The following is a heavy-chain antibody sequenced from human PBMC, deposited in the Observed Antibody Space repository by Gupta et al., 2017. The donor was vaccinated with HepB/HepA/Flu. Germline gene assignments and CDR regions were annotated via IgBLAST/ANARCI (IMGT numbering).Heavy chain of an antibody. D-gene: IGHD3-3*01. CDR1: GFTFNRYW. Sequence: QLLESGGDLVQPGGSLRLSCAASGFTFNRYWMSWVRQDPGKGLEWVANINREGGEEYYVDSVKGRFTISRDNAQKSLYLQMNSLRAEDTALYYGARVGRIRDSYYDFWSGYFHVDNGGQGTKVTVSS. J-gene: IGHJ4*02. CDR2: INREGGEE. V-gene: IGHV3-7*01. CDR3: ARVGRIRDSYYDFWSGYFHVDN.